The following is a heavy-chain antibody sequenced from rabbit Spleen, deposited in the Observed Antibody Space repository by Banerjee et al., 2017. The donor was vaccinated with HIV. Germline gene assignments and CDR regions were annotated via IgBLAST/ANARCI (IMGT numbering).Heavy chain of an antibody. V-gene: IGHV1S40*01. CDR3: AKKSTTASPYYGMDL. Sequence: QSLEESGGDLVKPGASLALTCTASGFSFSSSDYMCWVRQAPGKGLEWIACIYGGSSGSTYYASWAKGRFTISKTSSTTVTLQMTSLTAADTATYFCAKKSTTASPYYGMDLWGPGTLVTVS. J-gene: IGHJ6*01. CDR1: GFSFSSSDY. D-gene: IGHD1-1*01. CDR2: IYGGSSGST.